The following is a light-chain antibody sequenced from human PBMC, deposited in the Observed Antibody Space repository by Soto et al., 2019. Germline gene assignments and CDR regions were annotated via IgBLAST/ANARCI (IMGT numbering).Light chain of an antibody. V-gene: IGLV2-23*02. J-gene: IGLJ1*01. CDR1: SSDVGSYNL. Sequence: QSALTQPASVSGSPGQSITISCTGTSSDVGSYNLVSWYQQHPGKAHKLMIYEVSKRPSGVSNRFSGSKSGNTASLTISGLQAEDEADYYCCSYAGSSIPYVFGTGTKVTVL. CDR2: EVS. CDR3: CSYAGSSIPYV.